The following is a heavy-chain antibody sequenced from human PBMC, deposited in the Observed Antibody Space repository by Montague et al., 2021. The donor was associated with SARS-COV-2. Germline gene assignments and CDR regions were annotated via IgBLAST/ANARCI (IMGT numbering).Heavy chain of an antibody. J-gene: IGHJ4*02. CDR1: GDSITNTRYF. V-gene: IGHV4-39*01. CDR3: AVELNYFFDY. CDR2: IYHNGKT. D-gene: IGHD1-7*01. Sequence: SETLSLTCNVSGDSITNTRYFWGWIRQPPGKALEWIGSIYHNGKTYYNPSLERRALLSIGTSKNQFFLRLSSAIASDTAVYYCAVELNYFFDYWGQGFLVSVSS.